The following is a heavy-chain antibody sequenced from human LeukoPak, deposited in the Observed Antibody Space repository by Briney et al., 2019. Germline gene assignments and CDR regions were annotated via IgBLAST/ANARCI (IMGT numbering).Heavy chain of an antibody. Sequence: GGSLRLSCAASGFTFSNYGLHWVRQAPGKGLEWVALISYNGNKKYHADSVKGRFTISRDNSKNTLYLQMNSLRAEDTAVYYCAREGKYQLLSTFDYWGQGTLVTVPS. CDR2: ISYNGNKK. V-gene: IGHV3-30*02. CDR3: AREGKYQLLSTFDY. CDR1: GFTFSNYG. J-gene: IGHJ4*02. D-gene: IGHD2-2*01.